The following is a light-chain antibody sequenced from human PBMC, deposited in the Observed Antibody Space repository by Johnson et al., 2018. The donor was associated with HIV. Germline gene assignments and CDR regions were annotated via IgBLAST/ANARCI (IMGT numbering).Light chain of an antibody. Sequence: QSVLTQPPSVSAAPGQKVTISCSGSSSNIGNNYVSWYQQLPGTAPKLLIYENNKRPSGISDRFSGSKSGTSATLGITGLQTGDEAVDYCGTWDNRLSTGGVFGTGTKVTVL. CDR1: SSNIGNNY. J-gene: IGLJ1*01. CDR2: ENN. V-gene: IGLV1-51*02. CDR3: GTWDNRLSTGGV.